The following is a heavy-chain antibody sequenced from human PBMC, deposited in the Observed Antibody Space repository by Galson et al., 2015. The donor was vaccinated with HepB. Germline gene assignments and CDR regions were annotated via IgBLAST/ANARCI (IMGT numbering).Heavy chain of an antibody. CDR3: ARLQLLGSPFGYYYYYGMDV. Sequence: ETLSLTCTVSGGSISSSSYYWGWIRQPPGKGLEWIGSIYYSGSTYYNPSLKSRVTISVDTSKNQFSLKLSSVTAADTAVCYCARLQLLGSPFGYYYYYGMDVWGQGTTVTVSS. D-gene: IGHD7-27*01. V-gene: IGHV4-39*01. CDR1: GGSISSSSYY. J-gene: IGHJ6*02. CDR2: IYYSGST.